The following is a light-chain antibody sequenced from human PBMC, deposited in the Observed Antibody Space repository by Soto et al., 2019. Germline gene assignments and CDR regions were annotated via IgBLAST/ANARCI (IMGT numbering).Light chain of an antibody. Sequence: QSVLTQPPSVSGAPGQRVTISCTGSSSNIGAGYDVHWYQQLPGTAPKLLIYGNSNRPSGVPDRFSGYKSGTSASLAITGLQAEDESEYYCQSYDSSLSGNVVFGGGTKVTVL. V-gene: IGLV1-40*01. CDR3: QSYDSSLSGNVV. CDR1: SSNIGAGYD. J-gene: IGLJ2*01. CDR2: GNS.